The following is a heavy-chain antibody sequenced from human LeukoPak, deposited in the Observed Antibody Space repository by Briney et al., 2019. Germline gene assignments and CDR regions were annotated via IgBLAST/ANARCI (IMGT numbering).Heavy chain of an antibody. CDR3: ARSGYSSATDY. V-gene: IGHV3-30*04. D-gene: IGHD6-19*01. Sequence: GRSLRLSCAASGFTFSSYAMHWVRQAPGKGLEWVAVISYDGSNKYYADSVKGRFTISRDNSKNTLYLQMNSLRAEDTAVYYCARSGYSSATDYWGQGTLATVSS. J-gene: IGHJ4*02. CDR2: ISYDGSNK. CDR1: GFTFSSYA.